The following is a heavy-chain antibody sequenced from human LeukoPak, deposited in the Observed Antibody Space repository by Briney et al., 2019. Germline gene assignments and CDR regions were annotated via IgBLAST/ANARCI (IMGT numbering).Heavy chain of an antibody. Sequence: PGGSLRLSCATSGFTFSNAWMNWVRQAPGKGLEWVGRTRSNSDGGTIDYAAPVKGRFTLSRDDSKTTLHLQMNSLQTEDTAVYYCATDFYDSTWGQGTLVTVSS. CDR1: GFTFSNAW. V-gene: IGHV3-15*07. J-gene: IGHJ5*02. CDR3: ATDFYDST. CDR2: TRSNSDGGTI. D-gene: IGHD3-22*01.